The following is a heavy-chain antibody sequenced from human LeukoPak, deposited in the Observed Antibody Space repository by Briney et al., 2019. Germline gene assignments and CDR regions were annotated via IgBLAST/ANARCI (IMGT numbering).Heavy chain of an antibody. D-gene: IGHD6-19*01. Sequence: SETLSLTCTVSGGSINSSTYYWGWIRQPPGKGLEWIGSVYYSGSTYCNPSLKSRVTMSVDTSKNQLSLKLSSVTAADTAVYYCAIAVAGTWFDPWGQGTLVTVSS. CDR1: GGSINSSTYY. CDR2: VYYSGST. J-gene: IGHJ5*02. V-gene: IGHV4-39*01. CDR3: AIAVAGTWFDP.